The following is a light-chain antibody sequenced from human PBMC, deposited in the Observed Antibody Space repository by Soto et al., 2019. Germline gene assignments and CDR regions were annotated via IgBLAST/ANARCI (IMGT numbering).Light chain of an antibody. CDR1: QSVSSSY. CDR3: HQYGSSPYT. J-gene: IGKJ2*01. V-gene: IGKV3-20*01. CDR2: GAS. Sequence: EIVLTQSPGTLSLSPGERATLSCRASQSVSSSYLAWYQQKPGQAPRLLIYGASSRATGIPGRFSGSGSWTDFTLTINRLELEDFAVYYCHQYGSSPYTFGQGTKLEI.